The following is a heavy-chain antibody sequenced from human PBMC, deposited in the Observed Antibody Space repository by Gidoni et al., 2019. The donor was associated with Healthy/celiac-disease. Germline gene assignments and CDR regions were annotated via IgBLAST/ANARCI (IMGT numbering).Heavy chain of an antibody. CDR1: GGSFSGYY. Sequence: QVQLQQWGAGLLKPSETLSLNCAVYGGSFSGYYWSWIRQPPGKGLEWIGEINHSGSTNYNPSLKSRVTISVDTSKNQFSLKLSSVTAADTAVYYCARARTRSLFDYWGQGTLVTVSS. CDR3: ARARTRSLFDY. CDR2: INHSGST. J-gene: IGHJ4*02. V-gene: IGHV4-34*01. D-gene: IGHD2-2*01.